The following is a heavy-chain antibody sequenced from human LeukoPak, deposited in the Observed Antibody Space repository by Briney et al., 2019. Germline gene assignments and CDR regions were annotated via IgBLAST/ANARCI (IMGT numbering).Heavy chain of an antibody. D-gene: IGHD3-22*01. V-gene: IGHV1-69*04. J-gene: IGHJ3*02. Sequence: SSVPVSCQASVGSFSRHAISWVRQAPGPGLEWTGMVFPILGIGNHVQKSHARVTITADKSNSKAYMLLRSLRSEHPAASCFAVPTLRHYSDSSSYYGFDIWGQRTMVTVSS. CDR2: VFPILGIG. CDR3: AVPTLRHYSDSSSYYGFDI. CDR1: VGSFSRHA.